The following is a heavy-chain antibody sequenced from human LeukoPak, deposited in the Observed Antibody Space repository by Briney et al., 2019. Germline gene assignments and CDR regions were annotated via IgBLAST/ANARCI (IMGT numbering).Heavy chain of an antibody. J-gene: IGHJ4*02. D-gene: IGHD6-19*01. CDR2: MSGSGGST. V-gene: IGHV3-23*01. Sequence: GGSLRLSCAASGFTFSSYAMSWVRQAQGKGLEWVSAMSGSGGSTYYADSVKGRFTISRDNSKNTLYLQMDSLRAEDTALYYCANGWDSFDYWGQGTLVTVSS. CDR3: ANGWDSFDY. CDR1: GFTFSSYA.